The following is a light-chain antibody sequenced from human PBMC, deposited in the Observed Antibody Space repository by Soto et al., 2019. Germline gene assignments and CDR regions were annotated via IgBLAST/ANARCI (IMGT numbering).Light chain of an antibody. Sequence: QSVLTQPPSASGSPGQSVTISCTGTSSDIGGYDYVSWYQQHPGKAPKLIIYEVSKRPSGVPDRFSGSKSGNTASLTVSGLQAEDEADYYCCSYAGSYTPWVFGTGTKVTVL. V-gene: IGLV2-8*01. CDR2: EVS. CDR3: CSYAGSYTPWV. CDR1: SSDIGGYDY. J-gene: IGLJ1*01.